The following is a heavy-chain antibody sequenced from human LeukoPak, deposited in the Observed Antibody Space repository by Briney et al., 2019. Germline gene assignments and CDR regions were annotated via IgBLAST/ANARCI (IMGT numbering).Heavy chain of an antibody. D-gene: IGHD2-21*01. CDR3: ARDSNRVVVIANDY. CDR2: ITSTSSYI. CDR1: GFTFSSYS. Sequence: GGSLRLSCAASGFTFSSYSMNWVRQAPGKGLEWVSSITSTSSYIYYADSVKGRFIISRDNAKNSLYLQMNSLRAEDTAVYYCARDSNRVVVIANDYWGQGTLVTVSS. J-gene: IGHJ4*02. V-gene: IGHV3-21*01.